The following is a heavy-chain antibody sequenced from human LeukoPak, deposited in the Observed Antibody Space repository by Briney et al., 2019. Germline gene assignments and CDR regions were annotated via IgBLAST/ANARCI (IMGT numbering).Heavy chain of an antibody. CDR3: ASRAGGLRGYSYGYDAFDI. Sequence: SETLSLTCTVSGGSISSYYWSWIRQPPGKGLEWIVYIYYSGSTNYNPSLKSRVTISVDTSKNQFSLKLSTVTAADTAVYYCASRAGGLRGYSYGYDAFDIWGQGTMVTVSS. J-gene: IGHJ3*02. V-gene: IGHV4-59*01. CDR1: GGSISSYY. CDR2: IYYSGST. D-gene: IGHD5-18*01.